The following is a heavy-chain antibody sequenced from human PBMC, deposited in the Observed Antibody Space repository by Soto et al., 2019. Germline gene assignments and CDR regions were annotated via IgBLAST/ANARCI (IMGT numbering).Heavy chain of an antibody. CDR1: GFTFSSYA. J-gene: IGHJ6*03. V-gene: IGHV3-23*01. D-gene: IGHD3-9*01. CDR3: AKCIGGSGYFNYYYYYMDV. CDR2: ITGSGGST. Sequence: GGSLRLSCAASGFTFSSYAVSWVRQAPGKGLEWVSVITGSGGSTYYADSVKGRFTISRDNSKNTLYLQMNSLRAEDTAVYYCAKCIGGSGYFNYYYYYMDVWGKGTTVTVS.